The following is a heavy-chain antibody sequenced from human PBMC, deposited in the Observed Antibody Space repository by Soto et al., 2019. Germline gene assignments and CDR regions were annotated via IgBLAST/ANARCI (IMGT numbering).Heavy chain of an antibody. CDR1: GFTFSDYW. J-gene: IGHJ3*01. CDR3: ASGVRGHYGFDV. V-gene: IGHV3-74*01. Sequence: EVQLVESGGGVGQPGGSLRLSCAASGFTFSDYWIHWVRQAPGKGLVWVSRIKFDGSSANYEDSVKGRFTISSDTDRDTVYLQMNSLRVEDTAVYYCASGVRGHYGFDVWGQGTMVTLSS. CDR2: IKFDGSSA. D-gene: IGHD3-10*01.